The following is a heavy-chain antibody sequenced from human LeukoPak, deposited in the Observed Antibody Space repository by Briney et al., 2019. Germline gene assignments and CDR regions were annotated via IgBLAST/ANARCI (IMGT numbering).Heavy chain of an antibody. V-gene: IGHV4-4*02. CDR3: AREILGGFNPGAY. J-gene: IGHJ4*02. D-gene: IGHD1-14*01. Sequence: KTSETLSLTCTVSLDSTTSNFWSWVRQPPGKGLEWIGEIHRSGSPNYHPSLQSRVTISIDRSRNQIVLELSSVTAADTAVYYCAREILGGFNPGAYWGQGTLVTVSS. CDR2: IHRSGSP. CDR1: LDSTTSNF.